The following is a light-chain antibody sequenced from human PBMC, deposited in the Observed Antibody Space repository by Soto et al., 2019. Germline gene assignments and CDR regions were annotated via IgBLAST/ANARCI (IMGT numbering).Light chain of an antibody. J-gene: IGLJ2*01. Sequence: QAVVTQEPSLTVSPGGTVTLTCASSTGAVTSGDYPSWFQQKPGQAPRSLIYSTSKKHSWTPARFSGSLLGGKAALTLSGVPPEDEAEYSCLLYFGGTQLVFGGGTKVTVL. CDR1: TGAVTSGDY. CDR2: STS. V-gene: IGLV7-43*01. CDR3: LLYFGGTQLV.